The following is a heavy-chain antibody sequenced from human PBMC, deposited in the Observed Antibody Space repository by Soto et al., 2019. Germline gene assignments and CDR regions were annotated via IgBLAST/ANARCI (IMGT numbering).Heavy chain of an antibody. CDR2: ISAYNGNT. V-gene: IGHV1-18*01. Sequence: ASVKVSCKASGYTFTSYGISWVRQAPGQGLEWMGWISAYNGNTKYAQKFQGRVTITTDTSASTAYMELSSLRSEDTAVYYCARVLSAATPIDYWGQGTLVTVSS. CDR3: ARVLSAATPIDY. CDR1: GYTFTSYG. J-gene: IGHJ4*02. D-gene: IGHD2-15*01.